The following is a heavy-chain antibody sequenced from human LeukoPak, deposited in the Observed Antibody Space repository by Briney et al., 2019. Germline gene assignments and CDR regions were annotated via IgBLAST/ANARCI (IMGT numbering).Heavy chain of an antibody. CDR2: INHSGST. CDR1: GGSFSGYY. J-gene: IGHJ4*02. CDR3: ARGVAPLFDY. D-gene: IGHD2-15*01. V-gene: IGHV4-34*01. Sequence: SETLSLTCAVYGGSFSGYYWSWIRQPPGKGLEWIGEINHSGSTNYNPSLKSRVTISVDRSKNQFSLKLSSVTAADTAVYYCARGVAPLFDYWGQGTLVTVSS.